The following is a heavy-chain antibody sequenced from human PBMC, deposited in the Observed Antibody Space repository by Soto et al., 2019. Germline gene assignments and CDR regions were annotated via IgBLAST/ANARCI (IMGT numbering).Heavy chain of an antibody. CDR2: IKQDGSEK. J-gene: IGHJ6*02. CDR3: ARSGYSSSRYHYDGMDV. Sequence: GGSLRLSCAASGFTFSSYWMSWVRQAPGKGLEWVANIKQDGSEKYYVDSVKGRFTISRDNAKNSLYLQMNSLRAEDTAGYYCARSGYSSSRYHYDGMDVCGQGTTVTVSS. V-gene: IGHV3-7*01. D-gene: IGHD6-6*01. CDR1: GFTFSSYW.